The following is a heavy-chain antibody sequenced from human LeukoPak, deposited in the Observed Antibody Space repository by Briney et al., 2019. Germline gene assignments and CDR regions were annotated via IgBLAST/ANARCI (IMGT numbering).Heavy chain of an antibody. Sequence: GGSLRLSCAASGFSVSSYWMHWVRQAPGKGLVWVSRIKSDESSASYADSVKGRFTISRDNAKNTLYLQMNSQRAEDTAVYYCARGSSSGNSLGPIDFWGQGTLVTVSS. CDR2: IKSDESSA. D-gene: IGHD3-22*01. V-gene: IGHV3-74*01. CDR3: ARGSSSGNSLGPIDF. J-gene: IGHJ4*02. CDR1: GFSVSSYW.